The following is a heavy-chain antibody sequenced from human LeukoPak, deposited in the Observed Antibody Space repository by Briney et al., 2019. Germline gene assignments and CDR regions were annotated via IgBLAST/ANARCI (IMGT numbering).Heavy chain of an antibody. CDR1: GYTFTSYG. V-gene: IGHV1-18*01. D-gene: IGHD2-21*01. Sequence: ASVKVSCKASGYTFTSYGISWVRQAPGQGLEWMGWISAYNGNTNYAQKLQGRVTMTTDTSTSTAYMELRSLRSDDTAVYYCARVGVIPGLGGLFYYHYGMDVWGQGTTVTVSS. CDR3: ARVGVIPGLGGLFYYHYGMDV. CDR2: ISAYNGNT. J-gene: IGHJ6*02.